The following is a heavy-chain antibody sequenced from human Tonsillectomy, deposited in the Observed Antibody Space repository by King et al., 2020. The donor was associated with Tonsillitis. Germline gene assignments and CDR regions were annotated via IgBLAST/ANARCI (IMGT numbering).Heavy chain of an antibody. CDR3: AREMKTLDYGDYLDYLDY. J-gene: IGHJ4*02. Sequence: QLQESGPGLVKPSETLSLTCTVSGDSLNSYYWSWIRQPPGKGLEWIGYIYYSGSTNYSPSLTSRVTISVDTSKNQFSLKLRSVTAADTAVYYCAREMKTLDYGDYLDYLDYWGQGIPVTVSS. D-gene: IGHD4-17*01. V-gene: IGHV4-59*01. CDR1: GDSLNSYY. CDR2: IYYSGST.